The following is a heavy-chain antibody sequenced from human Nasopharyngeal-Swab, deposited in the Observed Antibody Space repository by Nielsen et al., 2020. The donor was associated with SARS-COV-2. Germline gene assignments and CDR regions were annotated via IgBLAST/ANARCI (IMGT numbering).Heavy chain of an antibody. D-gene: IGHD6-19*01. CDR2: TYFRSKWYS. CDR3: ARGTYSSGWYTNNFYYGMDV. Sequence: SQTLSLTCAISGDSVSSNSAAWNWIRQSPSRGLEWLGRTYFRSKWYSDYPVSVKSRITINPDTSKNQFSLQLNSVPPEDTAVYYCARGTYSSGWYTNNFYYGMDVWGQGTTVTVSS. CDR1: GDSVSSNSAA. J-gene: IGHJ6*02. V-gene: IGHV6-1*01.